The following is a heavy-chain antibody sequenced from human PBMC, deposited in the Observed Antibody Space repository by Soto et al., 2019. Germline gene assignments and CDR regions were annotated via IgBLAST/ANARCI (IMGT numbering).Heavy chain of an antibody. D-gene: IGHD2-21*02. CDR3: ARDDSPSWFDP. J-gene: IGHJ5*02. V-gene: IGHV1-18*01. Sequence: ASVKVSCKASGYTFTSYVISWLLQAPGQGLDWMGWISAYNGNTNYAQKLQGRVTMTTDTSTSTAYMELRSLRSDDTAVYYCARDDSPSWFDPWGQGTLVTVSS. CDR2: ISAYNGNT. CDR1: GYTFTSYV.